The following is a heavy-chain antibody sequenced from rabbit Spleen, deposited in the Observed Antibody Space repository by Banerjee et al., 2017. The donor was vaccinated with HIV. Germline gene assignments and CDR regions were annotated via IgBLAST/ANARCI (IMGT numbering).Heavy chain of an antibody. CDR2: IDAGSGDST. V-gene: IGHV1S40*01. CDR3: VRDLGYDDYSEKGYFNL. D-gene: IGHD2-1*01. J-gene: IGHJ4*01. Sequence: QSLEESGGDLVKPGASLTLACKASGIDFSSNVVCWVRQTPGKGLEWIACIDAGSGDSTYYASWAKGRFTISKTSTTVTLQMTSLTAADTATYFCVRDLGYDDYSEKGYFNLWGPGTLVTVS. CDR1: GIDFSSNV.